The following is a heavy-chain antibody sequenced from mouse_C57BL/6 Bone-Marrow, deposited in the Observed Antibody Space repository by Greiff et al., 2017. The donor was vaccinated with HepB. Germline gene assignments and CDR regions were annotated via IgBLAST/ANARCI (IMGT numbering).Heavy chain of an antibody. V-gene: IGHV1-72*01. J-gene: IGHJ3*01. CDR1: GYTFTSYW. Sequence: QVQLQQPGAELVKPGASVKLSCKASGYTFTSYWMHWVKQRPGRGLEWNGRIDPNSGGTKYNEKFKSKATLTVDKPSSTAYMQLSSLTSEDSAVYYCARVNWAWFAYWGQGTLVTVSA. D-gene: IGHD4-1*01. CDR2: IDPNSGGT. CDR3: ARVNWAWFAY.